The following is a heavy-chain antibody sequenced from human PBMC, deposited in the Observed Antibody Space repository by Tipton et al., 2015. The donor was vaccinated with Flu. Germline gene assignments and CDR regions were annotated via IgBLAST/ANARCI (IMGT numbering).Heavy chain of an antibody. J-gene: IGHJ3*02. CDR1: GGSISGYY. V-gene: IGHV4-59*12. D-gene: IGHD2-15*01. Sequence: TLSLTCTVSGGSISGYYWTWIRQPPGKGLEWIGYIYYSGSTNYNPSLKSRVTISVDTSKNQFSLKLSSVTAADAAVYYCARGLGVVVAVAFDIWGQGTMVTVSS. CDR2: IYYSGST. CDR3: ARGLGVVVAVAFDI.